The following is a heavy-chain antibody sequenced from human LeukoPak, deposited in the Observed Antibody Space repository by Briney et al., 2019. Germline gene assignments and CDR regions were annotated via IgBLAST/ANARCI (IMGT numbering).Heavy chain of an antibody. J-gene: IGHJ5*02. V-gene: IGHV4-34*01. D-gene: IGHD3-9*01. CDR2: ITHSGST. CDR1: GGFFSGYY. Sequence: SQSLSLTRAVYGGFFSGYYWSWIRHPPAKGREWVGEITHSGSTNYHPSLKSQGTISVETSKNRFSRKLSSVTAADTAVYYCARATTGDGIFTGYLNWFDPWGQGTLVTVSS. CDR3: ARATTGDGIFTGYLNWFDP.